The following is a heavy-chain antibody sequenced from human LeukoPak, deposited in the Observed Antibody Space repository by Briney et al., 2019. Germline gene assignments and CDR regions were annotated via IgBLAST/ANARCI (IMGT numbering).Heavy chain of an antibody. Sequence: SETLSLTCTVSGGSISSSSYYWGWIRQPPGKGLEWIGSIYYSGSTYYNPSLKSRVTISVDTSKNQFSLKLSSVTAADTAVYYCARAPVYGSGSFLTFDYWGQGSLVTVSS. J-gene: IGHJ4*02. CDR3: ARAPVYGSGSFLTFDY. CDR2: IYYSGST. D-gene: IGHD3-10*01. CDR1: GGSISSSSYY. V-gene: IGHV4-39*07.